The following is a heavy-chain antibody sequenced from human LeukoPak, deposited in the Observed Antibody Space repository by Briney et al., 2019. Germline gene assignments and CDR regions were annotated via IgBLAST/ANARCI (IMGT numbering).Heavy chain of an antibody. CDR1: GGSISDNNW. CDR3: ARRPWSDAFDV. CDR2: IYHSGST. V-gene: IGHV4-4*02. Sequence: SETLSLTCAVSGGSISDNNWWTWVRQPPGKGLEWIGEIYHSGSTNYIPSLKSRVAISVDKSKNQFSLKLTSVTAADTAVHYCARRPWSDAFDVWGQGTMVTVSS. D-gene: IGHD2-8*02. J-gene: IGHJ3*01.